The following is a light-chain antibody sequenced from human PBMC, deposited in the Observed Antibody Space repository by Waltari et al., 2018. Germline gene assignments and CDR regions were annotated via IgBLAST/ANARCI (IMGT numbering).Light chain of an antibody. V-gene: IGKV1-5*03. J-gene: IGKJ1*01. Sequence: DIQMTQSPSSLSASVGDRVTITCRASQSIRSRLAWYQQKPGKAPKLLISKASTVESGVPSRFSGSGSGTEFTLTISSLQPDDFATYHCQQYKSPPWTFGQVTKVEIK. CDR1: QSIRSR. CDR3: QQYKSPPWT. CDR2: KAS.